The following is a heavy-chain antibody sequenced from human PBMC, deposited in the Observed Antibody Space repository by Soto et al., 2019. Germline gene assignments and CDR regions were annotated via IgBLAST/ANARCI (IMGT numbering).Heavy chain of an antibody. V-gene: IGHV3-74*01. CDR2: ISVDGSIT. D-gene: IGHD2-21*02. CDR1: GFTLSDFW. J-gene: IGHJ4*02. CDR3: ARPYFSGDSCYSPPYF. Sequence: EGQLLESGGGLVQPGESLRLSCVASGFTLSDFWVNWVRQAPGKGLVWVSNISVDGSITNYADAVKGRFTISRDNAKNMVYLQMNSLHAEDTAVYYCARPYFSGDSCYSPPYFWGQGTLVTVSS.